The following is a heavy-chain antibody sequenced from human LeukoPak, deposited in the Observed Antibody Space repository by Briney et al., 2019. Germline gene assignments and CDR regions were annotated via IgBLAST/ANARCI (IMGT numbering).Heavy chain of an antibody. CDR3: ARPISRGTYSPSDAFDI. V-gene: IGHV3-48*01. D-gene: IGHD1-26*01. CDR2: ISSSSSSSTI. Sequence: GGSLRLSCAASGFTFSSYSMNWVRQAPGKGLEWVSYISSSSSSSTIYYADSVKGRFTISRDNAKNTLYMQMNSLRTDDTAVYYCARPISRGTYSPSDAFDIWGQGTMVTVSS. J-gene: IGHJ3*02. CDR1: GFTFSSYS.